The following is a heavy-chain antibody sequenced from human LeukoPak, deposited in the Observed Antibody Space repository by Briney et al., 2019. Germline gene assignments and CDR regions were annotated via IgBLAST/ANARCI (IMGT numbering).Heavy chain of an antibody. CDR3: ARWGVTTSSFDP. D-gene: IGHD4-11*01. V-gene: IGHV4-59*08. CDR2: IYHSGST. J-gene: IGHJ5*02. CDR1: GGSISSYY. Sequence: SETLSLTCTVSGGSISSYYWSWIRQPPGKGLEWIGSIYHSGSTYYNPSLKSRVTISVDTSKDQFSLKLSSVTAADTAVYYCARWGVTTSSFDPWGQGTLVTVSS.